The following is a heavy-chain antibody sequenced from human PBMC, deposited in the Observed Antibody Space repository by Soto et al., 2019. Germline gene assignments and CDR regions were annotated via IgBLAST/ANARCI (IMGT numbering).Heavy chain of an antibody. V-gene: IGHV4-4*07. CDR2: IYSSGNT. CDR3: ARGQRFSDWFDP. CDR1: GGTISGYY. D-gene: IGHD3-3*01. Sequence: SETLSLTCSVAGGTISGYYWTWIRQPAGKGLEWVGLIYSSGNTKYNPSLQSRVTMSLDTSNNQFSLRLTSVTAADTAVYYCARGQRFSDWFDPWGQGTLVTGSS. J-gene: IGHJ5*02.